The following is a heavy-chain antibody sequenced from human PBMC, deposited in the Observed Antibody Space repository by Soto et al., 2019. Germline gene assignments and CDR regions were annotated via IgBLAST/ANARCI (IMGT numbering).Heavy chain of an antibody. J-gene: IGHJ4*02. CDR1: VFTFISFD. V-gene: IGHV3-13*01. D-gene: IGHD1-26*01. CDR2: IGTAGDT. Sequence: WGSLRLCCSASVFTFISFDMHGVRQATGKGLEWVSAIGTAGDTYYPGSVKGRFTISRENAKNSLYLQMNSLRAGDTAVYYCARQVGGSFDYWGQGTLVTVSS. CDR3: ARQVGGSFDY.